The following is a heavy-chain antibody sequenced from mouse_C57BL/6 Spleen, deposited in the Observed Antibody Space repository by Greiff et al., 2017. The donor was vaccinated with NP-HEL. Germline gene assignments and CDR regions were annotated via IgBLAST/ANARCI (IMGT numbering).Heavy chain of an antibody. Sequence: VQLQQPGAELVRPGSSVKLSCKASGYTFTSYWMDWVKQRPGQGLEWIGNIYPSDSETHYNQKFKDKATLTVDKSSSTAYMQLSSLTSEDSAVYYCAREDGYYGSSWYFDVWGTGTTVTVSS. V-gene: IGHV1-61*01. CDR2: IYPSDSET. CDR3: AREDGYYGSSWYFDV. D-gene: IGHD1-1*01. J-gene: IGHJ1*03. CDR1: GYTFTSYW.